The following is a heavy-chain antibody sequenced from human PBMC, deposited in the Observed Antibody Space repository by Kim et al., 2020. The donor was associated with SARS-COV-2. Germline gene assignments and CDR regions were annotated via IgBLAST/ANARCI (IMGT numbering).Heavy chain of an antibody. CDR3: ARDRGRYCSGGSCYSGADVFDF. J-gene: IGHJ3*01. D-gene: IGHD2-15*01. V-gene: IGHV1-2*06. CDR1: GYTFTAYY. CDR2: INPNSGDT. Sequence: ASVKVSCKASGYTFTAYYLHWVRQAPGQGLEWMGRINPNSGDTNYAQKFQGRVTMTRDTSISTAYMQLSSLRSDDTALYYCARDRGRYCSGGSCYSGADVFDFWGQGTMVTVSS.